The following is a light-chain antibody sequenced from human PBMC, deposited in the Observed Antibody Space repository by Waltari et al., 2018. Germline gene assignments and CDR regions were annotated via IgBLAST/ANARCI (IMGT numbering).Light chain of an antibody. CDR1: QSVSTH. CDR3: QQRSNWYT. V-gene: IGKV3-11*01. CDR2: DAS. Sequence: EIVLTQSPATLSLSPGERATLSCRASQSVSTHLAWYQQKPGQSPRLLIYDASNRATCIPARFSGSGSGIDFTLTISSLEPEDFAVYYCQQRSNWYTFGQGTKLEIK. J-gene: IGKJ2*01.